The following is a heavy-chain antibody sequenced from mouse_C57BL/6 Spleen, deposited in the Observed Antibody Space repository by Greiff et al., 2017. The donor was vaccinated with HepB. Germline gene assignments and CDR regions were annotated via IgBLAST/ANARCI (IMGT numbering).Heavy chain of an antibody. CDR1: GYAFSSYW. Sequence: LVESGAELVKPGASVKISCKASGYAFSSYWMNWVKQRPGKGLEWIGQIYPGDGDTNYNGKFKGKATLTADKSSSTAYMQLSSLTSEDSAVYFCARIGGATWFAYWGQGTLVTVSA. CDR3: ARIGGATWFAY. D-gene: IGHD2-14*01. J-gene: IGHJ3*01. V-gene: IGHV1-80*01. CDR2: IYPGDGDT.